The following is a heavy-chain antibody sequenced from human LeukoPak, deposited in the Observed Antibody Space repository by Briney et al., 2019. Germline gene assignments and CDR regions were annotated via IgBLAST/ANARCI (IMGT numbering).Heavy chain of an antibody. J-gene: IGHJ2*01. CDR1: GGSISSSSYY. CDR3: ARDRLYSSGWLVGYFDL. CDR2: IYYSGST. V-gene: IGHV4-39*07. Sequence: SETLSLTCTVSGGSISSSSYYWGWIRQPPGKGLEWIGCIYYSGSTYYTPSLKSRVTISVDTSKTQFSLKLSSVTAADTAVYYCARDRLYSSGWLVGYFDLWGRGTLVTVSS. D-gene: IGHD6-19*01.